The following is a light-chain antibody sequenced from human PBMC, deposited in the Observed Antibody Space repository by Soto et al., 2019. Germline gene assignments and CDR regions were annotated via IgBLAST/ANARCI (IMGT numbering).Light chain of an antibody. CDR2: DVI. J-gene: IGLJ1*01. V-gene: IGLV2-11*01. Sequence: QSALTQPRSVSGSPGQSVTISCTGTSSDVGGYNYVSWYQQYPGKAPKLMIYDVIQRPSGVPDRFSGSKSGNTASLTISGLQAEDEADYYCCSYAGNYPYVFGTGTKLTVL. CDR1: SSDVGGYNY. CDR3: CSYAGNYPYV.